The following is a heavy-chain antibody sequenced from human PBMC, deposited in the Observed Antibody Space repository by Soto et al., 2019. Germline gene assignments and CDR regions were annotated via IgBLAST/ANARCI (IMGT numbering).Heavy chain of an antibody. V-gene: IGHV3-13*05. D-gene: IGHD2-2*01. CDR2: IGAADDP. J-gene: IGHJ6*02. CDR1: GFFFNNYD. Sequence: QLVESGGGLTQAGGSLRLSCVGSGFFFNNYDMHWVCQVRGKGLEWVSAIGAADDPYYSVSVKGRFIVSRDNAQKSLYLQMNNRRAAYTSVYFCARAYTGQLPRRGDYYYALDVWGRGTTVTVSS. CDR3: ARAYTGQLPRRGDYYYALDV.